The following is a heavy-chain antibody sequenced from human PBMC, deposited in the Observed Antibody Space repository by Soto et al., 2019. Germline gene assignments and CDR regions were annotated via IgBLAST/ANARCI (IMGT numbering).Heavy chain of an antibody. CDR1: GGTFSTYT. J-gene: IGHJ5*02. V-gene: IGHV1-69*08. CDR3: AGDPDSHYNDSHASSYP. D-gene: IGHD3-22*01. Sequence: QVQLVQSGAEVKKPGSSVKVSCKASGGTFSTYTITWVRQAPGQGREWMGRIIPIIGIINYAQKFQGRVTISADKFTSTAYMELTGLRSDDTAVYYCAGDPDSHYNDSHASSYPWGQGTLVTVSS. CDR2: IIPIIGII.